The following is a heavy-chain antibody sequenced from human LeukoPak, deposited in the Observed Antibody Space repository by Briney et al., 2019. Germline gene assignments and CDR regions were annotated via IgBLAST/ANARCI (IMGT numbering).Heavy chain of an antibody. J-gene: IGHJ4*02. Sequence: GASVKVSCKASGYTFTTYYIHWVRQAPGEGLEWMGIINSTSGSTSYAQKFQGRVTMTRDMSTSTVYMEMSRLRSDDTAVYYCARGTGYSSGPLGYWGQGTLVTVSS. CDR1: GYTFTTYY. D-gene: IGHD6-19*01. V-gene: IGHV1-46*01. CDR2: INSTSGST. CDR3: ARGTGYSSGPLGY.